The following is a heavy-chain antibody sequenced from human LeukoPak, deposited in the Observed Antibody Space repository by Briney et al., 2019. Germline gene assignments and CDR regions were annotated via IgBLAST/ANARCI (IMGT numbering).Heavy chain of an antibody. CDR3: ARGLWFGDENPPYFDY. D-gene: IGHD3-10*01. Sequence: PSETLSLTCTVSGGSISSSNYYWSWIRQPAGKGLEWIGRIYTSGTINYNPSLKSRVTISIDTSKNQFSLKLSSMTAADTAVYYCARGLWFGDENPPYFDYWGQGTLVTVSS. V-gene: IGHV4-61*02. CDR1: GGSISSSNYY. J-gene: IGHJ4*02. CDR2: IYTSGTI.